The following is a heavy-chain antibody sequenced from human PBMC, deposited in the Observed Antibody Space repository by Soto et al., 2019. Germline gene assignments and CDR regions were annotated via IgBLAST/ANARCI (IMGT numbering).Heavy chain of an antibody. CDR2: IYYSGST. Sequence: PSETLSLTCTVSGGSISSGGYYWSWIRQPPGKGLEWIGYIYYSGSTYYNPSLKSRVTISVDTSKNQFSLKLSSVTAADTAVYYCARVGPTVTPYYFDYWGQGTLVTVSS. J-gene: IGHJ4*02. D-gene: IGHD4-4*01. V-gene: IGHV4-30-4*01. CDR1: GGSISSGGYY. CDR3: ARVGPTVTPYYFDY.